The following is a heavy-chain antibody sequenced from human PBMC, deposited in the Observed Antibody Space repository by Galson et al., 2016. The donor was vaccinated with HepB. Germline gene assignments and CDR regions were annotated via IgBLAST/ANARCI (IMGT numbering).Heavy chain of an antibody. CDR1: GFSLPTSGVG. J-gene: IGHJ5*02. V-gene: IGHV2-5*02. CDR2: IYWDDDK. CDR3: VHHPRIAALAIRFDP. D-gene: IGHD6-13*01. Sequence: PALVKPPQTLTLTCTFSGFSLPTSGVGVGWIRQPPGKALEWLALIYWDDDKHYSPSLKSRLSITKDTSKNQVVLTMTNMDPVDTATYYCVHHPRIAALAIRFDPWGQGTLVTVSS.